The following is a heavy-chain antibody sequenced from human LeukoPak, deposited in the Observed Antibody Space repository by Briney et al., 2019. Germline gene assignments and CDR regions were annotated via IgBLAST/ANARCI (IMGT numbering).Heavy chain of an antibody. CDR1: GFTFSSYA. D-gene: IGHD6-13*01. CDR3: AKVVAAALYYFDY. CDR2: ISGSGGST. V-gene: IGHV3-23*01. Sequence: GGSLRLSCAASGFTFSSYAMSWVRQAPGKGLEWVSAISGSGGSTYYADSVKGRFTISRDNSKNTLYLQMDSLRAEDTAVYYCAKVVAAALYYFDYWGQGTLVTVSS. J-gene: IGHJ4*02.